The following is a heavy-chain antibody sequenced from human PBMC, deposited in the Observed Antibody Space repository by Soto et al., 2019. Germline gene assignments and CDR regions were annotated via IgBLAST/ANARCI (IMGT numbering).Heavy chain of an antibody. CDR2: ITSSSGYI. CDR1: GFTFSSYS. J-gene: IGHJ4*02. Sequence: EVQLVESGGGLVKPGGSLRLSCAASGFTFSSYSMNWVRQAPGKGLEWVSSITSSSGYIYYADSVKGRFTISRDNAKNSLYLQMNSLRADDTAVYYCARAAHPSPLLVPALMPTHYWGQGTLVTVSS. CDR3: ARAAHPSPLLVPALMPTHY. V-gene: IGHV3-21*01. D-gene: IGHD2-2*01.